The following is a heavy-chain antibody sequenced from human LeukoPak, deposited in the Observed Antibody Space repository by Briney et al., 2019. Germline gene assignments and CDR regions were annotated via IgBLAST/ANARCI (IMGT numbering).Heavy chain of an antibody. CDR2: IYYSGST. V-gene: IGHV4-39*01. Sequence: SETLSLTCTVSCGSISSSSYYWGWIRQPPGRGLEWIGSIYYSGSTYYNPSLKSRVTISVDTSKNQFSLKLSSVTAADTAVYYCARQSSFDYWGQGTLVTVSS. CDR3: ARQSSFDY. J-gene: IGHJ4*02. CDR1: CGSISSSSYY.